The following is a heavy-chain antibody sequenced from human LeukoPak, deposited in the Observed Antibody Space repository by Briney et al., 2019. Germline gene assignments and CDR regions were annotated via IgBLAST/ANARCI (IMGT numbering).Heavy chain of an antibody. CDR1: GFSFGSYD. CDR3: ARDPQGNTGLDY. Sequence: GGSLRLSCAASGFSFGSYDMNWVRQAPGKGLEWLSHISFSSSFIYYADSVKGRFTISRDNAKSALYLQMRSLRAEDTAVYYCARDPQGNTGLDYWGQGTLVAVSS. J-gene: IGHJ4*02. CDR2: ISFSSSFI. V-gene: IGHV3-48*03.